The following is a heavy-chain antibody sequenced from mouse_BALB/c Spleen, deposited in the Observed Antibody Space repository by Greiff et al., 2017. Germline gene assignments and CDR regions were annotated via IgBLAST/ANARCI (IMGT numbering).Heavy chain of an antibody. D-gene: IGHD3-1*01. J-gene: IGHJ3*01. CDR2: ISYSGST. CDR1: GYSITSDYA. Sequence: EVQLQESGPGLVKPSQSLSLTCTVTGYSITSDYAWNWIRQFPGNKLEWMGYISYSGSTSYNPSLKSRISITRDTSKNQFFLQLNSVTTEDTATYYCARGGTARATWFAYWGQGTLVTVSA. CDR3: ARGGTARATWFAY. V-gene: IGHV3-2*02.